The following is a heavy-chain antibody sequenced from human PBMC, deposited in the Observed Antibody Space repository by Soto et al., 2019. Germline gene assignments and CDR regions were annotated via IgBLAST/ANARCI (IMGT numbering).Heavy chain of an antibody. Sequence: EVQLVESGGGLVQPGGSLRLSCAASGFTFSSYWMHWVRQAPGKGLVWVSSISTDASSTSYADPVKGRFTISRDNAKNTLYLQMNSVRDEDTAVYYCARSPNTSAQNWGQGNLVIVS. V-gene: IGHV3-74*02. CDR1: GFTFSSYW. D-gene: IGHD3-3*01. J-gene: IGHJ4*02. CDR2: ISTDASST. CDR3: ARSPNTSAQN.